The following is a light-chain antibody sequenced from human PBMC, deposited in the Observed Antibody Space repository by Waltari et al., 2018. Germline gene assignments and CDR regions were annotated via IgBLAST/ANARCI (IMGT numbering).Light chain of an antibody. Sequence: EIVLTQSPGTLSLSPGERDTLSCRASQTVRTTYLAWYQQQPGQAPTLLIYDTSSRATGIPDRFSGSGSGTDFSLTIRSLEPEDFAVYYCQQYDISPLTFGGGTKVETK. CDR1: QTVRTTY. CDR3: QQYDISPLT. J-gene: IGKJ4*01. CDR2: DTS. V-gene: IGKV3-20*01.